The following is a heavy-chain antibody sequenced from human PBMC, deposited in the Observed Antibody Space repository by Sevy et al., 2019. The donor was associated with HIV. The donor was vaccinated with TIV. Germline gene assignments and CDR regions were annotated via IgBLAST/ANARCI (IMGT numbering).Heavy chain of an antibody. CDR2: IGVNNGKT. CDR1: GYNFNTYG. J-gene: IGHJ4*02. D-gene: IGHD3-22*01. CDR3: ARDSYYYDMHSSYRPPDY. V-gene: IGHV1-18*01. Sequence: ASVKVSCKASGYNFNTYGITWVRQAPGQGLEWMGWIGVNNGKTNYAARLQARISMTADTSRSTVYMGLRTLTSDDTAIYFCARDSYYYDMHSSYRPPDYWGQGTLVTVSS.